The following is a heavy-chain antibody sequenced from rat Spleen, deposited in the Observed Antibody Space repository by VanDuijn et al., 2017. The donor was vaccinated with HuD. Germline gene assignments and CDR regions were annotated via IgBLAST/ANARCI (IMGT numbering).Heavy chain of an antibody. CDR1: GFTFSNYY. J-gene: IGHJ2*01. V-gene: IGHV5S23*01. Sequence: EVQLVESGGGLVQPGRSLKLSCAASGFTFSNYYMAWVRQAPTKGLEWVASISYDGTYTYYRDSVNGRFSVSRDNAKSTLYLQMNDLRSEDTATYYCTRGTYFRHWGQGVMVTVSS. CDR2: ISYDGTYT. CDR3: TRGTYFRH. D-gene: IGHD4-6*01.